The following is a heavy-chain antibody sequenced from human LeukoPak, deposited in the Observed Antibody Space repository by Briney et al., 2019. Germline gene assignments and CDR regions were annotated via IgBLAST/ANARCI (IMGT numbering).Heavy chain of an antibody. CDR3: ARGGGYTWFDP. CDR2: IIPIFGTA. Sequence: SVKVSCEASGGTFSSYAISWVRQAPGRGLEWMGGIIPIFGTANYAQKFQGRVTITADESTSTAYMELSSLRSEDTAVYYCARGGGYTWFDPWGQGTLVTVSS. J-gene: IGHJ5*02. V-gene: IGHV1-69*13. CDR1: GGTFSSYA. D-gene: IGHD3-16*02.